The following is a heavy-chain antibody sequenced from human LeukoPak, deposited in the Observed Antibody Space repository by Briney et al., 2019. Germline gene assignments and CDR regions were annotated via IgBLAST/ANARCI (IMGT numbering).Heavy chain of an antibody. V-gene: IGHV4-39*01. D-gene: IGHD6-6*01. Sequence: ASETLSLTCTVSGGSISSSNSYWGWIRQPPGKGLEWVGSIFYSGSTFYNPSLKSRVTMFEDKSKNQFSLRLYSVTVADTAVYYCARHFAYSSSSYFDYWGQGSLVTVSS. CDR2: IFYSGST. CDR1: GGSISSSNSY. CDR3: ARHFAYSSSSYFDY. J-gene: IGHJ4*02.